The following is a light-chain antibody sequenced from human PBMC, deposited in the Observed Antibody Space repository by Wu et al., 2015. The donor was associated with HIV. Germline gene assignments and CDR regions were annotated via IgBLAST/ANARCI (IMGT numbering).Light chain of an antibody. CDR3: QQSVPTWT. Sequence: IQLTQSPPSLSASVGDRVTINCRASQGISSDLAWYQQIPGRAPKLLIYDASTLQSGVPSRFSGSGSGTDFTLIISSLQPDDFATYYCQQSVPTWTFGQGTKVDIK. CDR2: DAS. J-gene: IGKJ1*01. CDR1: QGISSD. V-gene: IGKV1-9*01.